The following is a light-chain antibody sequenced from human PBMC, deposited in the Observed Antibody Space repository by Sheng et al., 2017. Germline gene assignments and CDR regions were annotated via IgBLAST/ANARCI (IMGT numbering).Light chain of an antibody. J-gene: IGLJ3*02. CDR3: GTWDSSLSAWV. CDR2: GNS. CDR1: SSNIGAGYD. V-gene: IGLV1-40*01. Sequence: QPVLTQPPSVSGAPGQRVTISCTGSSSNIGAGYDVHWYQQLPGTAPKLLIYGNSNRPSGVPDRFSGSKSGTSATLGITGLQTGDEADYYCGTWDSSLSAWVFGGGTKLTVL.